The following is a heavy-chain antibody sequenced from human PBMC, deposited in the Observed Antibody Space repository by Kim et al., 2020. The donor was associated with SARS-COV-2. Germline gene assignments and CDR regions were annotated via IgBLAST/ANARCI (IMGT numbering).Heavy chain of an antibody. CDR1: GFSLSTSKIC. CDR2: IDWDDVI. D-gene: IGHD5-12*01. Sequence: SGPTLVNPTQTLTLTCTFSGFSLSTSKICVSWIRQPPGKALEWLARIDWDDVIYYSTSLKTRLTISKDTSKNQVVLTMTKMDPVDTATYYCARTRHDGYRGSVICVWGHGTTVTVSS. V-gene: IGHV2-70*11. CDR3: ARTRHDGYRGSVICV. J-gene: IGHJ6*02.